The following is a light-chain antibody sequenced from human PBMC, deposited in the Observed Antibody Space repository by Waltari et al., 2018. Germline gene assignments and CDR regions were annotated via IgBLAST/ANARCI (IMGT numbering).Light chain of an antibody. CDR2: DVF. CDR1: SSDVGFYNY. V-gene: IGLV2-14*03. CDR3: NSYTGSSSWV. Sequence: QSALTPPASVSGSPGQSITISCTGTSSDVGFYNYFSWYQQYPGKAPKLIIYDVFHRPAGVSNRFSGSKSGNTASRTISGLQTEDEGDYYCNSYTGSSSWVFGGGTKLTVL. J-gene: IGLJ3*02.